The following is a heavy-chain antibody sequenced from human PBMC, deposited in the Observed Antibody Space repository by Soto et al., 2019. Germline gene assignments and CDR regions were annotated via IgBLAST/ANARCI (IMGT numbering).Heavy chain of an antibody. CDR1: GFTFISYA. CDR3: AREKQLVLSYYYYGMDV. Sequence: GSLRLSCAASGFTFISYAMSWVRQAPGKGLEWVSAISGSGGSTYYADSVKGRFTISRDNSKNTLYLQMNSLRAEDTAVYYCAREKQLVLSYYYYGMDVWGQGTTVTVSS. J-gene: IGHJ6*02. V-gene: IGHV3-23*01. D-gene: IGHD6-6*01. CDR2: ISGSGGST.